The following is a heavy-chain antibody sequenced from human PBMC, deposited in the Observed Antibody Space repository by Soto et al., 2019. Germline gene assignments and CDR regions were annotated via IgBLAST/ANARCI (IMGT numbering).Heavy chain of an antibody. CDR1: GGSFSGYY. CDR2: VNHSGST. J-gene: IGHJ4*02. D-gene: IGHD6-13*01. CDR3: ARGGYSGLSY. V-gene: IGHV4-34*01. Sequence: QVQLQQWGAGLLKPMETLSLTCAVYGGSFSGYYWSWIRQPPGKGLEWIGEVNHSGSTNYNPSLKSRVTISVDTAKHQVSLKLRSVTAADTAVYYCARGGYSGLSYWGQGPLVTVSS.